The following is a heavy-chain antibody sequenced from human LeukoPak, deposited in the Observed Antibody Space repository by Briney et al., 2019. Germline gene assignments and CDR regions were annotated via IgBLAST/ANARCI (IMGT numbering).Heavy chain of an antibody. Sequence: SETLSLTCTVSGGSISSSSYYWGWIRQPPGKGLEWIGSIYYSGSTYYNPSLKSRVTISVDTSKNQFSLKLSSVTAADTAVYYCAREGIVGATGYFDYWGQGTLVTVSS. CDR1: GGSISSSSYY. V-gene: IGHV4-39*02. D-gene: IGHD1-26*01. CDR2: IYYSGST. CDR3: AREGIVGATGYFDY. J-gene: IGHJ4*02.